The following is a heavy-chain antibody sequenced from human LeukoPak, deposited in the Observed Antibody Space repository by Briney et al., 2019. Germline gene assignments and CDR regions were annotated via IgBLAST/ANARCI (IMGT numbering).Heavy chain of an antibody. CDR3: TRERLVAGYYYYMDV. V-gene: IGHV3-49*04. D-gene: IGHD2-2*01. Sequence: PGRSLRLSCTASGFTFGDYAMSWVRQAPGKGLEWVGFIRSKAYGGTTEYAASVKGRFSISRDDSKSIAYLQMNSLKTEDTAVYYCTRERLVAGYYYYMDVWGKGTTVTVSS. CDR2: IRSKAYGGTT. J-gene: IGHJ6*03. CDR1: GFTFGDYA.